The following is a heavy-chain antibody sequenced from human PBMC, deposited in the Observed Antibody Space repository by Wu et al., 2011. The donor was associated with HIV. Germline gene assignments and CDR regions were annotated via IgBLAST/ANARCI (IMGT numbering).Heavy chain of an antibody. V-gene: IGHV1-2*02. Sequence: QVQLVQSGAEVKKPGASVKVSCKASGYTFTGYYMHWLRQAPGQGLEWMGWINPNSGGTNYAQNFQGRVTMTRDTSISTAYMELSRLRSDDTAVYYCARDPDYGDYQNFDYWGQGPWSPSPQ. J-gene: IGHJ4*02. CDR1: GYTFTGYY. CDR3: ARDPDYGDYQNFDY. D-gene: IGHD4-17*01. CDR2: INPNSGGT.